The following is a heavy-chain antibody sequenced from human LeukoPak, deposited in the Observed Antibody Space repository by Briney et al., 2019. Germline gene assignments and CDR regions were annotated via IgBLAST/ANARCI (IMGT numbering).Heavy chain of an antibody. J-gene: IGHJ4*02. CDR1: GGSISSYY. CDR2: IYYSGST. Sequence: SETLSLTCTVSGGSISSYYWSWIRQPPGKGLEWIGYIYYSGSTNYNPSLKSRVTMSVDTSKNQFSLKLSSVTAADTAVYYCARMMYYYGSFDYWGQGTLVTVSS. D-gene: IGHD3-10*01. V-gene: IGHV4-59*12. CDR3: ARMMYYYGSFDY.